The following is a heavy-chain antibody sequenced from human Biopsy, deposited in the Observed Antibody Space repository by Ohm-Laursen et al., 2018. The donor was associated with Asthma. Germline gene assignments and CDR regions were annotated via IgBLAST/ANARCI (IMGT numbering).Heavy chain of an antibody. CDR2: IYYSGST. V-gene: IGHV4-31*03. D-gene: IGHD3-22*01. CDR1: YGSITSGGYY. Sequence: SQTLSLTCTVSYGSITSGGYYWTWIRQHPGMGLEWIGFIYYSGSTYYNPSLKSRVSISIDTSKNQFSLKLSSVTAADTAVYYCARAQDYYDSRGYYRSFDYWGQGTLVTVSS. J-gene: IGHJ4*02. CDR3: ARAQDYYDSRGYYRSFDY.